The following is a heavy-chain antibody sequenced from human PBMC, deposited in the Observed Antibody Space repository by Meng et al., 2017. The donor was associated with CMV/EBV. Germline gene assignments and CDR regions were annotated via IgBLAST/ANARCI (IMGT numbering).Heavy chain of an antibody. J-gene: IGHJ6*02. Sequence: GGSLRLSCAACGFTFSSYDMHWVRQAPGKGLEWVSSISSSSSYIYYADSVKGRFTISRDNAKNSLYLQMNSLRAEDTAVYYCASLLGIYYGMDVWGQGTTVTVSS. V-gene: IGHV3-21*01. CDR3: ASLLGIYYGMDV. CDR1: GFTFSSYD. D-gene: IGHD6-13*01. CDR2: ISSSSSYI.